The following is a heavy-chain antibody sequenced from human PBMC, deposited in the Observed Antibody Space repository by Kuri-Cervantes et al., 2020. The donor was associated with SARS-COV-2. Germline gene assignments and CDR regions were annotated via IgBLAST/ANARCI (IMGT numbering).Heavy chain of an antibody. CDR2: IRSKAYGGTT. D-gene: IGHD3-22*01. CDR3: AREGSMIPMDV. V-gene: IGHV3-49*04. J-gene: IGHJ6*02. Sequence: GESLKISCTASGFTFGDYAMSWVRQAPGKGLEWVGFIRSKAYGGTTEYAASVKGRFTISRDDSKSIAYLQMNSLRAEDTAVYYCAREGSMIPMDVWGQGTTVTVSS. CDR1: GFTFGDYA.